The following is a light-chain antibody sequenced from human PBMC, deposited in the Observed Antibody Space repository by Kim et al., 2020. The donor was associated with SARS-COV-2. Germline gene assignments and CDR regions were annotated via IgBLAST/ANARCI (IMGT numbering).Light chain of an antibody. V-gene: IGLV3-19*01. CDR1: SLRSQY. CDR3: NSRDSSGDRLSV. J-gene: IGLJ2*01. CDR2: GKN. Sequence: SSSLPPSPSFSLALGQTARITCQGDSLRSQYASWYKQKPGQAPVLVIYGKNTRPSGIPDRFSGSSSGTTASMTITGTQAEDEADYYCNSRDSSGDRLSVFGGGTQLTVL.